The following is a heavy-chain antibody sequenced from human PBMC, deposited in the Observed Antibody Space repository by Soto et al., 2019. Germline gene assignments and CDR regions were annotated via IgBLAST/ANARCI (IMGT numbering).Heavy chain of an antibody. CDR3: ARDYRAVTTRDVTGFDY. D-gene: IGHD4-17*01. CDR2: ISYDGSNK. Sequence: QVQLVESGGGVVQPGRSLRLSCAASGFTFSSYAMHWVRQAPGKGLEWVAVISYDGSNKYYADSMKGRFTISRDNSKNTLYLQMNSLRAEDTAVYYCARDYRAVTTRDVTGFDYWGQGTLVTVSS. CDR1: GFTFSSYA. J-gene: IGHJ4*02. V-gene: IGHV3-30-3*01.